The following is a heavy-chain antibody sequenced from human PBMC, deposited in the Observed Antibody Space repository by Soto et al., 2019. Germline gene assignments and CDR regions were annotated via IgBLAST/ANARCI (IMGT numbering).Heavy chain of an antibody. CDR2: INAGNGNT. D-gene: IGHD1-26*01. CDR3: ARDHVVRGSYYDY. J-gene: IGHJ4*02. CDR1: GYTFTSYA. Sequence: ASVKVSCKASGYTFTSYAMHWVRQAPGQRLEWMGWINAGNGNTNYPQKLQGRVTMTTDTSTSTAYMELRSLRSDDTAMYYSARDHVVRGSYYDYWRQGTLVTVSS. V-gene: IGHV1-3*01.